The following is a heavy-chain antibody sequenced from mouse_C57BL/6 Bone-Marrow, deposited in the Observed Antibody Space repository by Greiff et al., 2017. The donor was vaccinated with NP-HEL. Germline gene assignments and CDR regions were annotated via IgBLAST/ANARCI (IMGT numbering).Heavy chain of an antibody. J-gene: IGHJ4*01. CDR2: IHPNSGST. Sequence: QVHVKQPGAELVKPGASVKLSCKASGYTFTSYWMHWVKQRPGQGLEWIGMIHPNSGSTNYNEKFKSKATLTVDKSSSTAYMQLSSLTSEDSAVYYCAREGAMDYWGQGTSVTVSS. CDR1: GYTFTSYW. CDR3: AREGAMDY. D-gene: IGHD3-3*01. V-gene: IGHV1-64*01.